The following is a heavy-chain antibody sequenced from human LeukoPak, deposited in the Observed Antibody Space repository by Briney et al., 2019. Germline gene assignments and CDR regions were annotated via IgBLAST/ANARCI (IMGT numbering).Heavy chain of an antibody. CDR2: ICGSGGST. D-gene: IGHD3-10*01. CDR3: AKVYYYGSGSYLFDAFDI. V-gene: IGHV3-23*01. CDR1: GFTFSSYA. J-gene: IGHJ3*02. Sequence: GGSLRLSCAASGFTFSSYAMSWVRQAPGKGLEWVSAICGSGGSTYYADSVKGRFTISRDNSKNTLYLQMNSLRAEDTAVYYCAKVYYYGSGSYLFDAFDIWGQGTMVTVSS.